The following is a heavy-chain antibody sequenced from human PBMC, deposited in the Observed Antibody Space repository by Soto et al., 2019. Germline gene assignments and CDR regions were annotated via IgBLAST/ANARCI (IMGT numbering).Heavy chain of an antibody. J-gene: IGHJ4*02. V-gene: IGHV3-7*01. CDR3: ARLGNSGYGDFDY. D-gene: IGHD5-12*01. CDR1: GFTFKYFW. Sequence: GSLRLSCATSGFTFKYFWMSWVRQAPGKGLEWVANIKQDGSEIYYADSVKGRFTTSRDNARNSLDLQMISLRAEDTAVYYCARLGNSGYGDFDYWGQGILVTVSS. CDR2: IKQDGSEI.